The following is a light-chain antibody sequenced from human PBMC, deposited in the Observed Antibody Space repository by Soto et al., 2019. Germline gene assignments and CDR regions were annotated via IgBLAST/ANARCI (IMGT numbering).Light chain of an antibody. CDR1: SGPVTSGYY. Sequence: QAVVTQEPSLTVTPGGTVTLTCASSSGPVTSGYYANWFQQKPGQPPRAPMYSTSNKHSWTPARFSGSLLGGKAALTLSGVQPEDEADYHCLLNYGGTQLVFGGGTKLTVL. V-gene: IGLV7-43*01. CDR2: STS. J-gene: IGLJ3*02. CDR3: LLNYGGTQLV.